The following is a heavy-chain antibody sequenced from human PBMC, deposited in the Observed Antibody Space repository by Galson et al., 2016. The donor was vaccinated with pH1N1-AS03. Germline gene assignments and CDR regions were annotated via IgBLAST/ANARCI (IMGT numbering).Heavy chain of an antibody. J-gene: IGHJ3*02. D-gene: IGHD4-17*01. Sequence: TLSLTCTVSGTYISNGGYYWGWIRQLPGKGLEWMGYIYYSGTTYYNPSPKSRVTISVDMSKNQFSLKLNSVTAAHTAVYYCARDRHDYGPDPFDIWGQGTMVTVSS. CDR2: IYYSGTT. CDR3: ARDRHDYGPDPFDI. V-gene: IGHV4-31*03. CDR1: GTYISNGGYY.